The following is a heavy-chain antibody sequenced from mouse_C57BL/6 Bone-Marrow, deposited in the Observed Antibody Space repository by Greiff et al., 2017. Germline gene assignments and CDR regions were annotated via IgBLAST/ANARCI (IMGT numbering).Heavy chain of an antibody. CDR1: GYSFTGYF. CDR3: ARDYYDSRGDY. J-gene: IGHJ4*01. CDR2: INPYNGDT. D-gene: IGHD1-1*01. Sequence: VQLKQSGPELVKPGDSVKISCKASGYSFTGYFMNWVMQSHGKSLEWIGRINPYNGDTFYNQKFKGKATLTVDKSSSTSHMELRSLTSEASAVIYCARDYYDSRGDYWGQGTSVTVSS. V-gene: IGHV1-20*01.